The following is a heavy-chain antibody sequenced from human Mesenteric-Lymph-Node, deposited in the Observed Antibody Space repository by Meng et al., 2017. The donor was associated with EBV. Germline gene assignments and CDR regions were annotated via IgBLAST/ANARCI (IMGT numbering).Heavy chain of an antibody. CDR1: GGSISNEHW. J-gene: IGHJ4*02. CDR2: MYHSGST. Sequence: QVQQAGAGPGMVKPSGTLSLTCGVSGGSISNEHWWSWVRQPPGKGLEWIGEMYHSGSTNYNPSLKSRVTISGDKSKNQFFLNLNSVTAADTAVYYCARGREYSWGYWGQGTLVTVSS. CDR3: ARGREYSWGY. D-gene: IGHD4-11*01. V-gene: IGHV4-4*02.